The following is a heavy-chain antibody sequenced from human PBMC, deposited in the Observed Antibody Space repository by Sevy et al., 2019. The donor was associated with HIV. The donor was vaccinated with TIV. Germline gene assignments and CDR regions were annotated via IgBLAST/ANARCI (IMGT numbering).Heavy chain of an antibody. CDR3: ARDRVPWAMADVVATYGMDV. CDR1: GRTFSDYY. Sequence: ASVKVSCNSGRTFSDYYIHWVRQAPGQGLEWMGRINPNSRVTKYAQKFQGRVTMTRDTSKTTAYMELSSLRSDDTAVYYGARDRVPWAMADVVATYGMDVWGQGTTVTVSS. D-gene: IGHD5-12*01. J-gene: IGHJ6*02. V-gene: IGHV1-2*06. CDR2: INPNSRVT.